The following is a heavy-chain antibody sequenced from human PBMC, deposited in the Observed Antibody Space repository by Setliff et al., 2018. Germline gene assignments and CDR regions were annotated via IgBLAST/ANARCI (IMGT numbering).Heavy chain of an antibody. CDR2: IYTSGST. V-gene: IGHV4-61*02. CDR1: GGSISSGSYY. D-gene: IGHD1-26*01. J-gene: IGHJ3*02. CDR3: ARKGISALSGAFDM. Sequence: PSETLSLTCTVSGGSISSGSYYWSWIRQPAGKGLEWIGRIYTSGSTNYNPSLKSRVTISVDTSKNQFSLKLSSVTAADTAVYYCARKGISALSGAFDMWGQGTMVTVSS.